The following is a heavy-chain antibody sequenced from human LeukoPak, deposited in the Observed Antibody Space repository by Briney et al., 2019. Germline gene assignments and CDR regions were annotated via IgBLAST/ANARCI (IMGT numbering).Heavy chain of an antibody. V-gene: IGHV3-23*01. Sequence: PGGSLRLSCAASGFTFSSYAMSWVRRAPGKGPEWVSGISGSGSTTVYTDSVKGRFTVSRDNPKNTLYLQMNSLRDEDTAVYYCAKDAQGGSGSYSWGTFDYWGQGTLVTVSS. CDR1: GFTFSSYA. J-gene: IGHJ4*02. CDR2: ISGSGSTT. D-gene: IGHD3-10*01. CDR3: AKDAQGGSGSYSWGTFDY.